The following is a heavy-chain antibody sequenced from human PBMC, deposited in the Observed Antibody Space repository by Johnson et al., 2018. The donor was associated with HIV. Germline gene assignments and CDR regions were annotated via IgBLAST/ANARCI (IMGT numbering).Heavy chain of an antibody. J-gene: IGHJ3*02. Sequence: QVQLVESGGGVVQPGRSLRLSCAASGFTFSSYAMHWVRQAPGKGLEWVAVISYDGSNKYYADSVTGRFTISRDNSKNTLYLQMNSLRAEDTAVYYCLFGGYSYGLAFDIWGQGTMVTVSS. D-gene: IGHD5-18*01. CDR3: LFGGYSYGLAFDI. CDR2: ISYDGSNK. CDR1: GFTFSSYA. V-gene: IGHV3-30*04.